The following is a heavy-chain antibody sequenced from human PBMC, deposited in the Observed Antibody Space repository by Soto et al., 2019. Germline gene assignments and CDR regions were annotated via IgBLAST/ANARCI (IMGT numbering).Heavy chain of an antibody. CDR2: IIPIFGTA. CDR1: GGTFSSYA. D-gene: IGHD3-22*01. Sequence: QVQLVQSGAEVKKPGSSVKVSCKASGGTFSSYAISWVRQAPGQGLEWMGGIIPIFGTANYAQKFQGRVTITADESTSTAYMELSSLRSEDPAVYYRASMIVVVTTPGWFDPWGQGTLVTVSS. J-gene: IGHJ5*02. CDR3: ASMIVVVTTPGWFDP. V-gene: IGHV1-69*12.